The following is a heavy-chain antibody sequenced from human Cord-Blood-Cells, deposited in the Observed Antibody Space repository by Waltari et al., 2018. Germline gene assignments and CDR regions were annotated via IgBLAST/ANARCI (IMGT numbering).Heavy chain of an antibody. V-gene: IGHV4-34*01. CDR2: INHSGST. CDR1: GGSFSGYY. CDR3: ARFLPLPVRYCSSTSCSDAFDI. J-gene: IGHJ3*02. Sequence: QVQLQQWGAGLLKPSETLSLTCAVYGGSFSGYYWSWIRQPQGKGLEWIGEINHSGSTNYNPSLKSRVTISVYTSKSHFALKLSSVTAADTAVYYCARFLPLPVRYCSSTSCSDAFDIWGQGTMVTVSS. D-gene: IGHD2-2*01.